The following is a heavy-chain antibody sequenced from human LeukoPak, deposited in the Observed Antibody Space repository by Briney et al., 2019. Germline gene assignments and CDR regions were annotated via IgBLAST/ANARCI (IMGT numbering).Heavy chain of an antibody. Sequence: SVKVSCKTSGDTFSRYAISWVRQAPGQGLEWMGRFIPLLGIANYAQKFQGRLTITADKSTTTAYMELSSLKSEDTAVYYCARDRCSSTNCYGGLGYSFDYWDQGTLVTVSS. J-gene: IGHJ4*02. CDR1: GDTFSRYA. CDR2: FIPLLGIA. CDR3: ARDRCSSTNCYGGLGYSFDY. D-gene: IGHD2-2*01. V-gene: IGHV1-69*04.